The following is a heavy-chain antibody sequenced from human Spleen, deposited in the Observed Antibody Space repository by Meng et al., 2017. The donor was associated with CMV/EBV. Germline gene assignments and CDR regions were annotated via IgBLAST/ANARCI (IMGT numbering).Heavy chain of an antibody. CDR1: GYSFITYY. V-gene: IGHV1-46*01. D-gene: IGHD6-6*01. Sequence: ASVKVSCKASGYSFITYYIHWVRQAPGQGLEWMGRINPDGGTTTYAQKFQGGLTLTSDTSTSTVYMELSRLRSDDTAVYYCATIEYSSSSSYYYGMDVWGQGTTVTVSS. CDR3: ATIEYSSSSSYYYGMDV. CDR2: INPDGGTT. J-gene: IGHJ6*02.